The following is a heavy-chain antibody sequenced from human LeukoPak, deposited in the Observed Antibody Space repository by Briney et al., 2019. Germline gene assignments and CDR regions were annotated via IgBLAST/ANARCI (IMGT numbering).Heavy chain of an antibody. J-gene: IGHJ5*02. Sequence: SETLSLTCTVSGRSISSGYYWGWIRQPPGKGLGCIGSIYHSGSTYYNPSLKSRATISVDTSKNQFSLKLSSVTAADTAVYYCARSTTVRNRWVDPWGQGTLVTVSS. V-gene: IGHV4-38-2*02. CDR1: GRSISSGYY. CDR3: ARSTTVRNRWVDP. D-gene: IGHD2-2*01. CDR2: IYHSGST.